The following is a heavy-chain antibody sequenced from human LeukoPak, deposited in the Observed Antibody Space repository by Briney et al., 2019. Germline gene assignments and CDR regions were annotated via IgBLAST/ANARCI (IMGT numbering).Heavy chain of an antibody. CDR2: IYHSGST. CDR1: GYSISSGYY. V-gene: IGHV4-38-2*02. Sequence: SETLSLTCTVSGYSISSGYYWGWIRQPPGKGLEWIGSIYHSGSTYYNPSLKGRVTISVDTSKNQFSLKLSSVTAADTAVYYCARVYDSSGYYFSGAFDIWGQGTMVTVSS. CDR3: ARVYDSSGYYFSGAFDI. J-gene: IGHJ3*02. D-gene: IGHD3-22*01.